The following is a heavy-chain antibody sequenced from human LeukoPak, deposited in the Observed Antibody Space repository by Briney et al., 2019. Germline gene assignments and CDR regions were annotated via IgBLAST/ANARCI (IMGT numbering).Heavy chain of an antibody. CDR1: GFTFSSYG. J-gene: IGHJ5*02. Sequence: HPGGSLRLSCAASGFTFSSYGMHWVRQAPGKGLEWVAVISYDGSNKYYADSVKGRFTISRDTSKNTLYLQMNSLRSEDTAVYYCARASLRSGANPWGQGTLVTVSS. CDR3: ARASLRSGANP. CDR2: ISYDGSNK. V-gene: IGHV3-30*03. D-gene: IGHD3-10*01.